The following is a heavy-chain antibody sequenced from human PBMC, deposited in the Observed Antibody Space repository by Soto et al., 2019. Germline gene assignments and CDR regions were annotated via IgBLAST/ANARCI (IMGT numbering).Heavy chain of an antibody. D-gene: IGHD6-19*01. CDR3: ARPPLYSSGGYFDS. Sequence: GGSLRLSCAASGFSFSRYAMIWVRQAPGKGQEWVAGMTGSGATIKYADSVKGRFTISRDNSKNTLYLQMNSLRAEDTAVYFCARPPLYSSGGYFDSWGHGTLVTVSS. J-gene: IGHJ4*01. V-gene: IGHV3-23*01. CDR1: GFSFSRYA. CDR2: MTGSGATI.